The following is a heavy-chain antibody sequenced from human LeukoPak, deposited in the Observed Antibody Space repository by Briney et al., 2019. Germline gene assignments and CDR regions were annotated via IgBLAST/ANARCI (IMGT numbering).Heavy chain of an antibody. CDR2: IYYSGST. V-gene: IGHV4-59*01. CDR1: GGSISSYY. J-gene: IGHJ3*02. Sequence: SETLSLTCAVSGGSISSYYWSWIRQPPGKGLEWIGYIYYSGSTNCNPSLKSRVTISVDTSKNQFSLKLSSVTAADTAVYYCARDSSDSSVGPPEMATMNDAFDIWGRGTMVTVSS. D-gene: IGHD5-24*01. CDR3: ARDSSDSSVGPPEMATMNDAFDI.